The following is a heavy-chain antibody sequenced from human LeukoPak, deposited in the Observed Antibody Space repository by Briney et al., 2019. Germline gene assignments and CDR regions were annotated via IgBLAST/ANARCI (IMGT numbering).Heavy chain of an antibody. CDR3: ARDRGYDYYGVDV. Sequence: GGSLRLSCAASGFTFSSYAMHWVRQAPGKGLEWVAVISYDGSNKYYADSVKGRFTISRDNTKNSLYLQMNSLRAEDAAVYYCARDRGYDYYGVDVWGQGTTVTVSS. V-gene: IGHV3-30-3*01. CDR2: ISYDGSNK. J-gene: IGHJ6*02. CDR1: GFTFSSYA.